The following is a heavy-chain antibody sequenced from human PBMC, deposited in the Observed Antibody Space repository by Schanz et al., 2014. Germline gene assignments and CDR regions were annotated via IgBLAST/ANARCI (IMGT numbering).Heavy chain of an antibody. D-gene: IGHD5-12*01. J-gene: IGHJ4*02. CDR2: INTANGNA. V-gene: IGHV1-3*04. CDR1: GYTFSSHG. CDR3: ARGIGGYGANNYFDY. Sequence: QVQVVQSGAELKKPGASVKVSCKASGYTFSSHGIHWLRQAPGQSLEWMGWINTANGNAKYSANFQARVTITRDTSATTAYMELTNLRSEDTAVYSCARGIGGYGANNYFDYWGQGTLGTVSS.